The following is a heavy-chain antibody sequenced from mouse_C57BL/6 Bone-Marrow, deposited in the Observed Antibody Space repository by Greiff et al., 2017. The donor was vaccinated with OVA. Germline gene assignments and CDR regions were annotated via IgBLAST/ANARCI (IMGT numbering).Heavy chain of an antibody. J-gene: IGHJ4*01. V-gene: IGHV1-61*01. CDR1: GYTFTSYW. D-gene: IGHD1-1*01. CDR2: IYPSDSET. Sequence: QVQLQQPGAELVRPGSSVKLSCKASGYTFTSYWMDWVKQRPGQGLEWIGNIYPSDSETHYNQKFKDKATLTVDKSSSTAYMQLSSLTSEDSAVYYCARTITTVVADAMDYWGQGTSVTVSS. CDR3: ARTITTVVADAMDY.